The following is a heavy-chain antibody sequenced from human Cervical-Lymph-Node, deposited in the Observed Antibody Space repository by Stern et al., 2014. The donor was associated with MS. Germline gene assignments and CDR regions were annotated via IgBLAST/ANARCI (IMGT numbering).Heavy chain of an antibody. CDR3: ASQI. CDR1: GFIFSNYA. J-gene: IGHJ3*02. CDR2: VSSDGANA. Sequence: VQLEESGGGVVQPGRSLRLSCAASGFIFSNYAMHWVRQPPGEGLEWVAVVSSDGANAYFADSVKGRFTISRHNSKNTLYLQMNSLKIEDTAIYYCASQIWGQGTMVTVSS. V-gene: IGHV3-30*01.